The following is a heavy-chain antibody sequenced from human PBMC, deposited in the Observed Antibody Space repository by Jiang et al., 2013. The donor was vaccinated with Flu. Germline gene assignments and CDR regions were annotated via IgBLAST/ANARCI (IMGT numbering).Heavy chain of an antibody. CDR1: GFTFSSYE. D-gene: IGHD3-3*01. CDR2: ISSSGSTI. Sequence: VQLVESGGGLVQPGGSLRLSCAASGFTFSSYEMNWVRQAPGKGLEWVSYISSSGSTIYYADSVKGRFTISRDNAKNSLYLQMNSLRAEDTAVYYCARFPYYDFWSGSYNYGMDVWGKGTTVTVSS. J-gene: IGHJ6*04. CDR3: ARFPYYDFWSGSYNYGMDV. V-gene: IGHV3-48*03.